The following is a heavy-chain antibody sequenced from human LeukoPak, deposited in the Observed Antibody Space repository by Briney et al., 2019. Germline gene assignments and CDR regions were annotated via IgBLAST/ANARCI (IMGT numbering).Heavy chain of an antibody. J-gene: IGHJ4*02. CDR1: GFTFGSYA. CDR2: ISGSGGST. Sequence: AGGSLRLSCAASGFTFGSYAMSWVRQAPGKGLEWVSAISGSGGSTYYADSVKGRFTISRDNSKNTLYLQMNSLRAEDTAVYYCAKSRGLIAAATYWGQGTLVTVSS. V-gene: IGHV3-23*01. D-gene: IGHD6-13*01. CDR3: AKSRGLIAAATY.